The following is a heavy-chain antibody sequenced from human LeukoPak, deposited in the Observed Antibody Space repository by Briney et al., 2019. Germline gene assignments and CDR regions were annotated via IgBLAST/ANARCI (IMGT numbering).Heavy chain of an antibody. CDR2: KWYDGSNK. D-gene: IGHD2-2*01. Sequence: VQPGRSLRLSCAAPGFTFSSYGRHRVRQAQGKGLEWEAIKWYDGSNKYYADSVKGRLTISRDNSKNTLYLQMNSLRAEDTAVYYCARDHCSSTSCYAQPAPPDYWGQGTLVTVSS. CDR1: GFTFSSYG. V-gene: IGHV3-33*01. J-gene: IGHJ4*02. CDR3: ARDHCSSTSCYAQPAPPDY.